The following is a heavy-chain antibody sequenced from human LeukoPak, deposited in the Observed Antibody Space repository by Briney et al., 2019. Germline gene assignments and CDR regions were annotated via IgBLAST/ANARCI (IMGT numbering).Heavy chain of an antibody. CDR2: LNYDGSNT. CDR3: VRGRRLVADY. Sequence: GGSLRLSCSASGFTFSPYAMHWVRQAPGKGLEYVSGLNYDGSNTFYADSVKGRFIVSRDNSKNTVNLQMSDLRVEDTAVYYCVRGRRLVADYWGQGALVTVSS. J-gene: IGHJ4*02. D-gene: IGHD6-19*01. V-gene: IGHV3-64D*06. CDR1: GFTFSPYA.